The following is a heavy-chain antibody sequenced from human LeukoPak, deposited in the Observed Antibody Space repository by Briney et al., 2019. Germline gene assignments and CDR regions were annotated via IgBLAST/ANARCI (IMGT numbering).Heavy chain of an antibody. V-gene: IGHV4-39*07. D-gene: IGHD5-18*01. Sequence: PSETLSLTCTVSGGSISSSSYYWGWIRQPPGKGLEWIGSIHYSGSTNYNPSLKSRVTISVDTSKNQFSLKLSSVTAADTAVYYCARASRTAMADYWGQGTLVTVSS. CDR1: GGSISSSSYY. CDR2: IHYSGST. J-gene: IGHJ4*02. CDR3: ARASRTAMADY.